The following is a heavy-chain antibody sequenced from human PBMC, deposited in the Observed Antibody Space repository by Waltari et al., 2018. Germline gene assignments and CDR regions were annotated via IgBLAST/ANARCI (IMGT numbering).Heavy chain of an antibody. CDR3: ARQKLYFYGLDV. V-gene: IGHV1-18*01. CDR2: ISAYNGNA. Sequence: QVQLVQSGAEVKKPGASVKVSCKASGYTFRNYGISRVRQAPGQGLEWMGWISAYNGNADYPQKFQGRVTVTADESSSTHYMELSSLRSEDTAVYYCARQKLYFYGLDVWGQGTTVTVSS. J-gene: IGHJ6*02. CDR1: GYTFRNYG.